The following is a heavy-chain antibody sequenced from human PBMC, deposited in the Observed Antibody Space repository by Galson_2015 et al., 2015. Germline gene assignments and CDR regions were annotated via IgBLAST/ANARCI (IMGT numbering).Heavy chain of an antibody. V-gene: IGHV3-30*18. Sequence: SLRLSCAASGFTFSSYGMHWVRQAPGKGLEWVAVISYDGSNKYYADSVKGRFTISRDNSKNTLYLQMNSLRAEDTAVYYCAKDHYGSGDRSPFDYWGQGTLVTVSS. J-gene: IGHJ4*02. CDR3: AKDHYGSGDRSPFDY. CDR1: GFTFSSYG. D-gene: IGHD3-10*01. CDR2: ISYDGSNK.